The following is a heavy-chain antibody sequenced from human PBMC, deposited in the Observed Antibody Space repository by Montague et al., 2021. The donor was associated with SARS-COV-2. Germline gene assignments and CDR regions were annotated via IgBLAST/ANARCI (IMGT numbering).Heavy chain of an antibody. CDR1: GFTFSSYA. CDR3: ARDPDGGGYTSDAFDI. J-gene: IGHJ3*02. Sequence: SLRLSCAASGFTFSSYAMHWVRQAPGKGLEWVAVISYDGSNKYYADSVKGRFTISRDNSKNTLYLQMNSLRAEDTAVYYCARDPDGGGYTSDAFDIWGQGTMVTVSS. CDR2: ISYDGSNK. V-gene: IGHV3-30-3*01. D-gene: IGHD1-26*01.